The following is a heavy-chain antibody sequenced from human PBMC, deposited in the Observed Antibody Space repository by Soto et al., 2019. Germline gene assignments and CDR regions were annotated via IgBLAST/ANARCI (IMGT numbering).Heavy chain of an antibody. CDR2: ISYDGSNK. CDR1: GFTFSSYA. J-gene: IGHJ4*02. CDR3: ARDPSEYYDSSGPHFDY. D-gene: IGHD3-22*01. Sequence: GGSLRLSYAASGFTFSSYAMHWVRQAPGKGLEWVAVISYDGSNKYYADSVKGRFTISRDNSKNTLYLQMNSLRAEDTAVYYCARDPSEYYDSSGPHFDYWGQGTLVTVSS. V-gene: IGHV3-30-3*01.